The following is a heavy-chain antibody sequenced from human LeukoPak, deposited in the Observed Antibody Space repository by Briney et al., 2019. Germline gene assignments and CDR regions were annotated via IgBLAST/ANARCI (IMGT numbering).Heavy chain of an antibody. CDR3: ARDHAGSGRAFDY. Sequence: PGGSLRLSCAAPGFTFSTYGIHWVRQAPGKGLEWVGLLSSGGINKHYADSVKGRFIISRDNSMNTLYLQMNSLGVEDTAVYYCARDHAGSGRAFDYWGQGTLVTVSS. CDR2: LSSGGINK. J-gene: IGHJ4*02. V-gene: IGHV3-30*03. D-gene: IGHD2-15*01. CDR1: GFTFSTYG.